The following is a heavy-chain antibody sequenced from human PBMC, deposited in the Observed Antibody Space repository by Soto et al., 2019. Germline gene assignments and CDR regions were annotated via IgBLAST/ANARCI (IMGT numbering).Heavy chain of an antibody. CDR2: LSASGDKT. CDR1: GFAFDTSA. J-gene: IGHJ6*03. CDR3: VKLGCTGGSCYSGRLIDYHYYYMDV. V-gene: IGHV3-23*01. Sequence: GGSLRLSCAASGFAFDTSAMSWVRQAPGKGLEWVSALSASGDKTYSADSGRFTISRDNSKNTLYLQVNGLRAEDTALYHCVKLGCTGGSCYSGRLIDYHYYYMDVWGRGASVTVSS. D-gene: IGHD2-15*01.